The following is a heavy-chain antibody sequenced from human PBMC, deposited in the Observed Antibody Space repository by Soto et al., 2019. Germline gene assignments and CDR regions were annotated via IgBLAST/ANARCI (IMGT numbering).Heavy chain of an antibody. Sequence: PSETLSLTCTVSGGSISSYYWSWIRQPPGKGLEWIGYIYYSGSTNYNPSLKSRVTISVDTSKNQFSLKLSSVTAADTAVYYCARVYDSSGYSIFADYWGQGTLVTVSS. CDR2: IYYSGST. CDR1: GGSISSYY. CDR3: ARVYDSSGYSIFADY. V-gene: IGHV4-59*01. D-gene: IGHD3-22*01. J-gene: IGHJ4*02.